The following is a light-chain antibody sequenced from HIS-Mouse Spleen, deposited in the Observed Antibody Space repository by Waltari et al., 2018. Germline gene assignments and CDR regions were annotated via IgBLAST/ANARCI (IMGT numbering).Light chain of an antibody. CDR3: SSYTSSSSVV. Sequence: QSALTQPRSVSGSPGQSVTISCPGTSSDVGGYNYVSWYQQHPGKAPKLMIYEVSNRPSGVSNRFSGSKSGNTASLTISGLQAEDEADYYCSSYTSSSSVVFGGGTKLTVL. CDR2: EVS. J-gene: IGLJ2*01. V-gene: IGLV2-14*01. CDR1: SSDVGGYNY.